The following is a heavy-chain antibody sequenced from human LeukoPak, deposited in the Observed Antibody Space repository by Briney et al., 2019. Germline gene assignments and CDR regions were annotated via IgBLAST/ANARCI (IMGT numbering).Heavy chain of an antibody. Sequence: GGSLRLSCAASGFTFSSYWMSWVRQAPGKGLEWVAMIRNHGNDEYHADSVKGRFSVSRDNSKNTMYLQMNSLRAEDTAVYYCAKDASWSLDYWGQGTLVTVSP. V-gene: IGHV3-30*02. D-gene: IGHD6-13*01. J-gene: IGHJ4*02. CDR1: GFTFSSYW. CDR3: AKDASWSLDY. CDR2: IRNHGNDE.